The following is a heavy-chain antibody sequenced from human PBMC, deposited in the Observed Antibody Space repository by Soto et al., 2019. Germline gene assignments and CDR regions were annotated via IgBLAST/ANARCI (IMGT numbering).Heavy chain of an antibody. V-gene: IGHV3-23*01. D-gene: IGHD3-10*01. CDR1: GFTFSSYA. CDR2: ISGSGGST. J-gene: IGHJ4*02. CDR3: AKDTLTYGSGSYYFDY. Sequence: GGSLRLSCAASGFTFSSYAMGWVRQAPGKGLEWVSAISGSGGSTYYADSVKGRFTISRDNSKNTLYLQMNSLRAEDTAVYYCAKDTLTYGSGSYYFDYWGQGTLVTVSS.